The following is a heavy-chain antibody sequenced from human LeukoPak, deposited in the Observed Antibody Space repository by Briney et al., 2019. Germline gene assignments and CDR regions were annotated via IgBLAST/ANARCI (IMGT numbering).Heavy chain of an antibody. CDR1: GFTFNTYT. J-gene: IGHJ3*02. V-gene: IGHV3-48*02. D-gene: IGHD3-9*01. Sequence: GGSLRLSCAASGFTFNTYTMNWVRQAPGKGLEWVSYISGSSGIIDYADSVRGRFTISRDNAKNSLYLQMNSLRDEDTAVYYCARGQTGSDAFDIWGQGTMVTVSS. CDR2: ISGSSGII. CDR3: ARGQTGSDAFDI.